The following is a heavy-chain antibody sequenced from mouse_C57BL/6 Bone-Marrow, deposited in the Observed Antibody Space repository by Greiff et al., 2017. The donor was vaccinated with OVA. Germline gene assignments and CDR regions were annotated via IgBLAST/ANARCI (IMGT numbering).Heavy chain of an antibody. D-gene: IGHD1-1*01. CDR1: GFSLSTFGMG. J-gene: IGHJ1*03. V-gene: IGHV8-8*01. CDR2: IWWDDDK. Sequence: QVTLKESGPGILQPSQTLSLTCSFSGFSLSTFGMGVGWLRQPPGKGLEWLAHIWWDDDKYYNPALKSRLTISKDTSKNQVFLKIANVDTTDTATYYCARILYYYGSRDWYFDVWGTGTTVTVSS. CDR3: ARILYYYGSRDWYFDV.